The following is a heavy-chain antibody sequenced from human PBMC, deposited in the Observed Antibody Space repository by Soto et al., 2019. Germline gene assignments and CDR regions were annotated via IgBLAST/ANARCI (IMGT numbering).Heavy chain of an antibody. Sequence: RRLSFAASGFTFSSYAMSWVRQAPWKGLEWVSAISGSGGSTYYADSVKGRFTISRDNSKNTLYLQMNSLRAEDTAVYYCAKDRGDYYYEYYGMDVWGQGTKATV. CDR2: ISGSGGST. V-gene: IGHV3-23*01. J-gene: IGHJ6*02. CDR1: GFTFSSYA. D-gene: IGHD2-21*01. CDR3: AKDRGDYYYEYYGMDV.